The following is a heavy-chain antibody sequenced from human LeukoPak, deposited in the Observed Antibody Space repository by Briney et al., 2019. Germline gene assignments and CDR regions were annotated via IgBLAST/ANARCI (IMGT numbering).Heavy chain of an antibody. V-gene: IGHV5-10-1*01. CDR3: ARHPHYYAMDV. Sequence: KCGESLKISCKGSGYSFTSYWISWVRQMPGKGLEWMGSIDPSDSYTNYSPSFQGHVTISADKSISTAYLQWTSLKASDTAMFYCARHPHYYAMDVWGQGTRSPSP. CDR1: GYSFTSYW. CDR2: IDPSDSYT. J-gene: IGHJ6*02.